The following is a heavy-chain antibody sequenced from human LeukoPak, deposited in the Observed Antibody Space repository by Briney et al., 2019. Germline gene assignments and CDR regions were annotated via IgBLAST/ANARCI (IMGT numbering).Heavy chain of an antibody. CDR1: GFTFSTYA. J-gene: IGHJ4*02. D-gene: IGHD4-11*01. Sequence: GGSLRLSCAASGFTFSTYAVNWVRQAPGRGLEWVSTISGSGDSTYYADSVKGRFTISRDNSKDTLYLQMSSVRVDDTAVYYCATSRSFDYWGQGTLVTVSS. V-gene: IGHV3-23*01. CDR3: ATSRSFDY. CDR2: ISGSGDST.